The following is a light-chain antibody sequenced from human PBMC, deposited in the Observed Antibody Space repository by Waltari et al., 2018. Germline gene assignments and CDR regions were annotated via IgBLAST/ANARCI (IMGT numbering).Light chain of an antibody. CDR2: EVT. J-gene: IGLJ3*02. CDR3: CSYAGRTTLV. CDR1: SRALGNYNL. Sequence: QSALTQPASVSGSPGQSITISCTGTSRALGNYNLVSWYQQLPGKAPKYVIYEVTKRPSGVSNRFSGSKSDNTASLTISGLQPEDEATYFCCSYAGRTTLVFGGGTKLTVL. V-gene: IGLV2-23*02.